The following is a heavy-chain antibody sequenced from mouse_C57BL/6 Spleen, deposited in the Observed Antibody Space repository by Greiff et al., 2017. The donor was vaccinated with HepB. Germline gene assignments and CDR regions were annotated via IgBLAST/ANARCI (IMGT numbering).Heavy chain of an antibody. CDR2: IYPSDSET. D-gene: IGHD1-1*01. CDR1: GYTFTSYW. J-gene: IGHJ2*01. CDR3: ARSDYYGSSSYYFDY. V-gene: IGHV1-61*01. Sequence: QVQLQQPGAELVRPGSSVKLSCKASGYTFTSYWMDWVKQRPGQGLEWIGNIYPSDSETHYNQKFKDKATLTVDKSSSTAYMQLSSLTSEDSAVYYGARSDYYGSSSYYFDYGGQGTTLTVSS.